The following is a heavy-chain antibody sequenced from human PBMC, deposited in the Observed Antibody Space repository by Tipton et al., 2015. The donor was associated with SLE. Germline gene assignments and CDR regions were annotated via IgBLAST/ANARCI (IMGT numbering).Heavy chain of an antibody. CDR1: GFTFSTYG. CDR3: AKGVYDFWSGYPYYYGMDV. Sequence: SLRLSCAASGFTFSTYGMDWVRQAPGKGLEWVAFIRYDGSKKYYGDSVKGRCTISRDNSKNTLYLQMNSLRAEDTAVYYCAKGVYDFWSGYPYYYGMDVWGQGTTVTVSS. D-gene: IGHD3-3*01. CDR2: IRYDGSKK. V-gene: IGHV3-30*02. J-gene: IGHJ6*02.